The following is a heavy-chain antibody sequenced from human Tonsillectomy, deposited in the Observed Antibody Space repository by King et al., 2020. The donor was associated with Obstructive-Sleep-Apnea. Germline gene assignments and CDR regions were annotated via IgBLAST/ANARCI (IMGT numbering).Heavy chain of an antibody. V-gene: IGHV3-30*18. Sequence: VQLVESGGGVVQPGRSLRLSCAASGFNLSHYGMHWVRQAPGKGLEWMAVISYDGSDKYYADSVKGRFTISRDNSKNTLYLQMNSLRPDDTAVYYCANRGLAETVPGGSWGLGTLVTVSS. CDR1: GFNLSHYG. CDR3: ANRGLAETVPGGS. CDR2: ISYDGSDK. J-gene: IGHJ5*02. D-gene: IGHD3-10*01.